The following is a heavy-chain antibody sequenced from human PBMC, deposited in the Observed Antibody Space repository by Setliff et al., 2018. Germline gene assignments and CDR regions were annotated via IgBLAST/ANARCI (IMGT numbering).Heavy chain of an antibody. CDR2: VYYSGAA. CDR1: GGSFSTYY. Sequence: PSETLFLTCTVSGGSFSTYYWSWIRQAPGKGLEWIGHVYYSGAANYNPSLKSRVTVSVDTSKNQFSLRLISVTAADTAVYYCARGGTFRYFDYWGQGTPVTVSS. V-gene: IGHV4-59*01. CDR3: ARGGTFRYFDY. D-gene: IGHD5-12*01. J-gene: IGHJ4*02.